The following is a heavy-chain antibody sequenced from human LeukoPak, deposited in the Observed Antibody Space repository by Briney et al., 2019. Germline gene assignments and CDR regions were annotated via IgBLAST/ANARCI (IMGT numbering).Heavy chain of an antibody. J-gene: IGHJ5*02. D-gene: IGHD3-3*01. CDR3: ARAGHYDFWSGYYTGWFDP. CDR1: GGSFSGYY. V-gene: IGHV4-34*01. Sequence: SETLSLTCAVYGGSFSGYYWSWIRQPPGKGLEWIGEINHSRSTNYNPSLKSRVTISVDTSKNQFSLKLSSVTAADTAVYYCARAGHYDFWSGYYTGWFDPWGQGTLVTVSS. CDR2: INHSRST.